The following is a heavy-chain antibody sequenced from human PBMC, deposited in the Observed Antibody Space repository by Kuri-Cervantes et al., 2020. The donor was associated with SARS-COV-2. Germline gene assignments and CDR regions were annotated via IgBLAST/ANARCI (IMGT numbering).Heavy chain of an antibody. CDR1: GDSLVSGGNY. CDR2: IYYSGST. D-gene: IGHD2-2*01. Sequence: SETLSLTCSVSGDSLVSGGNYWTWIRQHPGKGLEWIGYIYYSGSTYYNPSLKSRVTISVDTSKNQFSLKLSSVTAADTAVYYCASSIVVVPAASREYAFDIWGQGTMVTVSS. CDR3: ASSIVVVPAASREYAFDI. V-gene: IGHV4-31*03. J-gene: IGHJ3*02.